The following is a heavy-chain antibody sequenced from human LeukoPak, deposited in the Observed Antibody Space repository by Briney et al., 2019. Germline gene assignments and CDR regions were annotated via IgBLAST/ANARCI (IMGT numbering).Heavy chain of an antibody. D-gene: IGHD3-22*01. J-gene: IGHJ4*02. CDR1: GGTFSSYA. CDR2: IIPILGIA. Sequence: ASVKVSCKASGGTFSSYAISWVRQAPGQGPEWMGRIIPILGIANYAQKFQGRVTITADKSTSTAYMELSSLRSEDTAVYYCASERGTYYYDSSGYYYPYYWGQGTLVTVSS. CDR3: ASERGTYYYDSSGYYYPYY. V-gene: IGHV1-69*04.